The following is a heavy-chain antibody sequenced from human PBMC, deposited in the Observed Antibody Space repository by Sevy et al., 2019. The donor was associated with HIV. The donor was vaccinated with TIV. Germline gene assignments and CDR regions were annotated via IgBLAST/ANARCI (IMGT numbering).Heavy chain of an antibody. Sequence: GGSLRLSCATSGFSFNTYNMNWVRQAPGKGLEWVSSISGGGSHIYYADSVKGRFTISRDNAMIYLQLNSLRAEDTAVYYCAKDMGQYCSDTNCYGLDYWCQGTLVTVSS. V-gene: IGHV3-21*01. CDR3: AKDMGQYCSDTNCYGLDY. J-gene: IGHJ4*02. D-gene: IGHD2-2*01. CDR2: ISGGGSHI. CDR1: GFSFNTYN.